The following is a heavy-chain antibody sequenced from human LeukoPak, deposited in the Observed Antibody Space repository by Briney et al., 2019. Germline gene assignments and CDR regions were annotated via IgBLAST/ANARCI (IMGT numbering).Heavy chain of an antibody. Sequence: PGGSLRLSCAASGFTFSSYAMSWVRQAPGKGLQWVSAISRGGDSPYYADSVKGRSTISRDNPRNTLYLQMNSLRGEDTAIYYCAKEVYGSGPYYLDYWGQGTLVTVSS. V-gene: IGHV3-23*01. CDR3: AKEVYGSGPYYLDY. D-gene: IGHD3-10*01. J-gene: IGHJ4*02. CDR1: GFTFSSYA. CDR2: ISRGGDSP.